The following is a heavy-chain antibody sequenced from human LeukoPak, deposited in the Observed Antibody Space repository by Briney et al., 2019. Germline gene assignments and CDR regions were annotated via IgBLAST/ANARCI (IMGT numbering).Heavy chain of an antibody. CDR1: GYSISSDYH. J-gene: IGHJ4*02. Sequence: SETLSLTCVVSGYSISSDYHWGWIRQPPGEGLEWIESVYRSGSTYYNPSLKRRVTISVDTSKNQISLKVRSVTAADTCVYYCARENWVFDYWGGGILVSVST. CDR3: ARENWVFDY. V-gene: IGHV4-38-2*02. CDR2: VYRSGST. D-gene: IGHD7-27*01.